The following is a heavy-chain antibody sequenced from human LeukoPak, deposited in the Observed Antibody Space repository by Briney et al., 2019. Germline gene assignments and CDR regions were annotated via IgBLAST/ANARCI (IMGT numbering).Heavy chain of an antibody. CDR2: INHSGST. J-gene: IGHJ3*02. CDR1: GGSFSGYY. V-gene: IGHV4-34*01. Sequence: SETLSLTCAVYGGSFSGYYWSWIRQPPGKGLEWIGEINHSGSTNYNPSLKSRVTISVDTSKNQFSLKLSSVTAADTAVYYCARYRMDSSGHYYAFDIWGQGTMVTVSS. D-gene: IGHD3-22*01. CDR3: ARYRMDSSGHYYAFDI.